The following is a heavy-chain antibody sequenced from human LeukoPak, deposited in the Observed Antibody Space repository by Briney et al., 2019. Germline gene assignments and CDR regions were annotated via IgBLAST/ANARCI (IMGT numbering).Heavy chain of an antibody. CDR3: ARHGRDGYNYYNY. CDR1: GGSISSGGYS. CDR2: IYHSGST. D-gene: IGHD5-24*01. V-gene: IGHV4-30-2*01. J-gene: IGHJ4*02. Sequence: SETLSLTCAVSGGSISSGGYSWSWIRQPPGKGLEWIGYIYHSGSTYYNPSLKSRVTISVDTSKNQFSLKLSSVTAADTAVYYCARHGRDGYNYYNYWGQGTLVTVSS.